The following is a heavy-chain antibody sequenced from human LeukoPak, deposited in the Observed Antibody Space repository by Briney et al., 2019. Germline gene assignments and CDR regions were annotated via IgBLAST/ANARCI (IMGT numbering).Heavy chain of an antibody. CDR1: GYTFTSYA. CDR3: ARDYYGSGSYRRGDPRDY. V-gene: IGHV1-3*01. D-gene: IGHD3-10*01. Sequence: ASVKVSCKASGYTFTSYAMHWVRQAPGQRLEWMGWINAGNGNTKYSQKFQGRVTITRDTSASTAYMELSSLRSEDTAVYYCARDYYGSGSYRRGDPRDYWGQGTLVTVSS. J-gene: IGHJ4*02. CDR2: INAGNGNT.